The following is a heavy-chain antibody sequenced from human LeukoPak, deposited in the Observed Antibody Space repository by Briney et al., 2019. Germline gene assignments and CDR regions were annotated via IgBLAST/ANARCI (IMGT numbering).Heavy chain of an antibody. CDR2: IIPIFGTA. Sequence: SVKVSCKASGGTFSSYAISWVRQAPGQGLEWMGGIIPIFGTANYAQKFQGRVTITTDESTSTAYMELSSQRSEDTAVYYCARDRGYGWGVFDYWGQGTLVTVSS. CDR1: GGTFSSYA. CDR3: ARDRGYGWGVFDY. D-gene: IGHD5-12*01. J-gene: IGHJ4*02. V-gene: IGHV1-69*05.